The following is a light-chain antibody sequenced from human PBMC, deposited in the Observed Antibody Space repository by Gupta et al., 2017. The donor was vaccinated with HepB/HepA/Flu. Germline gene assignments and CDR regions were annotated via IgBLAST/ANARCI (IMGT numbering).Light chain of an antibody. V-gene: IGKV4-1*01. CDR3: QQYYSTPYT. Sequence: DIVMTQSPDSLAVSLGERDTINCKSSQSVLYSANNKNYLAWYQQKPGQPPKLLIYWASTRESGVPDRVRGSGSGTDFTLTISSLQAEDVAVYYGQQYYSTPYTFGQGTKLEIK. CDR2: WAS. CDR1: QSVLYSANNKNY. J-gene: IGKJ2*01.